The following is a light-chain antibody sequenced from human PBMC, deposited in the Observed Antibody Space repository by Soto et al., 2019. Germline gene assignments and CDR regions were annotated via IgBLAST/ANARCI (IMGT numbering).Light chain of an antibody. CDR3: QQYGSSPHT. J-gene: IGKJ2*01. V-gene: IGKV3-20*01. CDR1: QSVSSSY. Sequence: EIVLTQSPGTLSLSPGERATLSCRASQSVSSSYLAWYQQKPGQAPRLLIYGASSRATGIPDRFSGSGSGTDFTLTISRLEPDDLAVYYCQQYGSSPHTFGQWTKREI. CDR2: GAS.